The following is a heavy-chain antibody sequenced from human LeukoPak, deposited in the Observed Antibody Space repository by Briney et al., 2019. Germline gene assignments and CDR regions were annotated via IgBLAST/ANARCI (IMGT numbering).Heavy chain of an antibody. V-gene: IGHV3-23*01. D-gene: IGHD6-13*01. CDR2: ISGSGGST. CDR1: GFTFSSYA. J-gene: IGHJ4*02. Sequence: PGGSLRLSCVASGFTFSSYAMSWVRQAPGKGLEWVSAISGSGGSTYYADSVKGRFTISRDNSKNTLYLQMNSLRAEDTAVYYCASLATYSSSWYSIDYWGQGTLVTVSS. CDR3: ASLATYSSSWYSIDY.